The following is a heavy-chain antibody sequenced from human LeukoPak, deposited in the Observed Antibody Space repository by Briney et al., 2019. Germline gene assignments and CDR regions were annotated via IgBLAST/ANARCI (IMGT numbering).Heavy chain of an antibody. V-gene: IGHV4-39*01. CDR1: GGSISSSSYY. CDR3: ARRTLGPDTAMDPYWYFDL. Sequence: SETLSLTCTVSGGSISSSSYYWGWIRQPPGKGLEWIGSIYYSGSTYYNPSLKSRVTISVDTSKNQFSLKLSSVTAADTAVYYCARRTLGPDTAMDPYWYFDLWGRGTLVTVS. D-gene: IGHD5-18*01. CDR2: IYYSGST. J-gene: IGHJ2*01.